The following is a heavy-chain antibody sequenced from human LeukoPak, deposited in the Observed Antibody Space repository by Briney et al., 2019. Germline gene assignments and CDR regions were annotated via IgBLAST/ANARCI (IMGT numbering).Heavy chain of an antibody. D-gene: IGHD1-1*01. CDR1: GGSISSSSYY. V-gene: IGHV4-39*07. CDR2: IYYSGST. J-gene: IGHJ6*03. Sequence: PSETLSLTCTVSGGSISSSSYYWGWIRQPPGKGLEWIGSIYYSGSTYYNPSLKSRVTISVDTSKNQFSLKLSSVTAADTAVYYCAREPPWRYMDVWGKGTTVTVSS. CDR3: AREPPWRYMDV.